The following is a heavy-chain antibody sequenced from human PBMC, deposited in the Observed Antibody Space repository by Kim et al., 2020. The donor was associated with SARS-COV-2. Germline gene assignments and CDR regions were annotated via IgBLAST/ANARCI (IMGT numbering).Heavy chain of an antibody. Sequence: GGSLRLSCAASGFTFSSYGMHWVRQAPGKGLEWVAYICNDGSNKNYADSVKGRFTISRDNSKNTLYLQMNSLRAEDTAVYYCARDDEDRWFGETSFDYWGQGTLVTVSS. CDR2: ICNDGSNK. D-gene: IGHD3-10*01. V-gene: IGHV3-33*01. J-gene: IGHJ4*02. CDR3: ARDDEDRWFGETSFDY. CDR1: GFTFSSYG.